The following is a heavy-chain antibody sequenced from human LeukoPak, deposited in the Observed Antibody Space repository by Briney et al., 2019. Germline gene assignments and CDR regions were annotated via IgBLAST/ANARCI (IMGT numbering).Heavy chain of an antibody. V-gene: IGHV5-51*01. J-gene: IGHJ4*02. Sequence: GESLKISCKGSGYSFTSHWIGWVRQMPGKGLEWMGIIYPSDSDTRYSPSFQGQVTISADKSISTAYLQWSSLKASDTAMYYCARTIDSSGYYYGEFDYWGQGTLVTVSS. D-gene: IGHD3-22*01. CDR1: GYSFTSHW. CDR3: ARTIDSSGYYYGEFDY. CDR2: IYPSDSDT.